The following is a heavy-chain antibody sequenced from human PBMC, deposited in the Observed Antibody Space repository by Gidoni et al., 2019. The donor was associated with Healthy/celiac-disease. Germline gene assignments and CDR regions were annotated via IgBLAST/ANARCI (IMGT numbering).Heavy chain of an antibody. V-gene: IGHV4-59*08. CDR2: IYYSGSP. CDR3: ARRYDYGDYGWFDP. Sequence: QVQLQESGPGLVKPSETLSLTCTVSGGSISSYYWSWIRQPPGKGLEWIGYIYYSGSPNYNPSLKSRVTISVDTSKNQFSLKLSSVTAADTAVYYCARRYDYGDYGWFDPWGQGTLVTVSS. J-gene: IGHJ5*02. CDR1: GGSISSYY. D-gene: IGHD4-17*01.